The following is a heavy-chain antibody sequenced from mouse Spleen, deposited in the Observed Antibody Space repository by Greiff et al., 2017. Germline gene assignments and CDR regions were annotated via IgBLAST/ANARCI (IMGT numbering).Heavy chain of an antibody. Sequence: EVQRVESGGGLVKPGGSLKLSCAASGFTFSSYAMSWVRQTPEKRLEWVATISSGGSYTYYPDSVKGRFTISRDNAKNTLYLQMSSLRSEDTAMYYCARQRYYGSSSYYFDYWGQGTTLTVSS. CDR1: GFTFSSYA. CDR2: ISSGGSYT. J-gene: IGHJ2*01. D-gene: IGHD1-1*01. V-gene: IGHV5-9-3*01. CDR3: ARQRYYGSSSYYFDY.